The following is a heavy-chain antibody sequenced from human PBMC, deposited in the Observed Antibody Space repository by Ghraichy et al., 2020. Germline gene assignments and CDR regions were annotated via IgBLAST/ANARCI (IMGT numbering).Heavy chain of an antibody. CDR3: ARDHHCSGDC. CDR1: DRTSTRLN. CDR2: VYNGGST. J-gene: IGHJ4*02. V-gene: IGHV3-66*01. Sequence: GGSLRLSSEMSDRTSTRLNFSYVIPAPMQALEWVSIVYNGGSTYYADSVKGRFTISRDTSKNTMYLQMNSLRAEDTAVYYCARDHHCSGDCWGQGILVTV. D-gene: IGHD2-15*01.